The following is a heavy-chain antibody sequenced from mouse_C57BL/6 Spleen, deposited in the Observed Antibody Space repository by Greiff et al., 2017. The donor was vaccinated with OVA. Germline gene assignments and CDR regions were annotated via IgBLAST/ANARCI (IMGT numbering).Heavy chain of an antibody. D-gene: IGHD1-1*01. J-gene: IGHJ2*01. Sequence: EVQVVESGGDLVKPGGSLKLSCAASGFTFSSYGMSWVRQTPDKRLEWVATISSGGSYTYYPDSVKGRFTISRDNAKNTLYLQMSSLKSEDTAMYYCARQESGSSYDYWGQGTTLTVSS. CDR3: ARQESGSSYDY. CDR2: ISSGGSYT. V-gene: IGHV5-6*01. CDR1: GFTFSSYG.